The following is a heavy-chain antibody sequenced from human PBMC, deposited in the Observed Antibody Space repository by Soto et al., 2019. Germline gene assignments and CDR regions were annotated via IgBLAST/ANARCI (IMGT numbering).Heavy chain of an antibody. CDR3: ARIGDYYDSSGDANDV. Sequence: SETLSLTCAVYGGSFSGYYWSWIRQPPGKGLEWIGEINHSGSTNYNPSLKSRVTISVDTSKNQFSLKLTSVTAADTAVYYCARIGDYYDSSGDANDVWGQGTMVTVSS. J-gene: IGHJ3*01. CDR1: GGSFSGYY. D-gene: IGHD3-22*01. V-gene: IGHV4-34*01. CDR2: INHSGST.